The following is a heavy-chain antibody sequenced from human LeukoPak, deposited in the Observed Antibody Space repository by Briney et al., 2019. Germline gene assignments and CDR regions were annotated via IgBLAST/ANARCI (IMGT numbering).Heavy chain of an antibody. J-gene: IGHJ4*02. CDR2: IYYSGST. CDR3: ARRNKLRAVGATSFDY. D-gene: IGHD1-26*01. CDR1: GGSISSSSYY. V-gene: IGHV4-39*01. Sequence: SETLSLTCTVSGGSISSSSYYWSWIRQPPGKGLEWIGSIYYSGSTYYNPSLKSRVTISVDTSKNQFSLKLSSVTAADTAVYYCARRNKLRAVGATSFDYWGQGTLVTVSS.